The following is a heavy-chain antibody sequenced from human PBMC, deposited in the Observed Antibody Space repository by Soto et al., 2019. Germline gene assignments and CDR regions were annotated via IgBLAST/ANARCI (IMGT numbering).Heavy chain of an antibody. D-gene: IGHD3-22*01. V-gene: IGHV4-4*07. J-gene: IGHJ3*02. CDR3: ARDSGPTYYYDSSGYYEAFDI. CDR2: IYTSGST. Sequence: SETLSLTCTVSGGSISSYYWSWIRQPAGKGLEWIGRIYTSGSTNYNPSLKSRVTMSVDTSKNQFSLKLSSVTAADTAVYYCARDSGPTYYYDSSGYYEAFDIWGQGTMVTVSS. CDR1: GGSISSYY.